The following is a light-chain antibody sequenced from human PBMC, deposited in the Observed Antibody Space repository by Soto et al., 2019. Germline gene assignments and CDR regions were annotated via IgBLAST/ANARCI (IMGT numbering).Light chain of an antibody. CDR2: DAS. Sequence: DIVRTQSPLSLPVTPGEAASLSCRASQSVNNFLACYQQKPGQAPRLLIYDASNSATGIPARFSGSGSGTAFTLPISSLEPEDFAVYYCQQRSNWSPLTFGQGTRLEIK. CDR3: QQRSNWSPLT. V-gene: IGKV3-11*01. J-gene: IGKJ5*01. CDR1: QSVNNF.